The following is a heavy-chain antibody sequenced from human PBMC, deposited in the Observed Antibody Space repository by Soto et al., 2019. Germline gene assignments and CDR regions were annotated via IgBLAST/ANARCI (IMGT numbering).Heavy chain of an antibody. D-gene: IGHD3-3*01. CDR2: IYWDDDK. J-gene: IGHJ4*02. CDR1: GFSLTTSGVG. V-gene: IGHV2-5*02. Sequence: QITLNESGPTQVKPRQTLTLTCTFSGFSLTTSGVGVCWIRQSPGKAPEWLALIYWDDDKRYSPSLKSRLTITKDTSKNQVVLTMADLDPADTATYYCAHRVLRTVFGLVTTTAIYFDFWGQGTPVAVSS. CDR3: AHRVLRTVFGLVTTTAIYFDF.